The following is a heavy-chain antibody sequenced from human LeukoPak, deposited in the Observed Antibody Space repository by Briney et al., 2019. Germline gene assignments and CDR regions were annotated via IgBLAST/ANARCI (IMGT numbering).Heavy chain of an antibody. CDR1: GFTFSSYA. D-gene: IGHD3-10*01. J-gene: IGHJ3*02. CDR2: ISGSGGST. Sequence: GGSLRLSCAASGFTFSSYAMSWVRQAPGKGLEWVSAISGSGGSTYYADSVKGRFTISRDNSKNTLYLQMNSLRAEDTAVYYCAKDYLGFGELKGARDAFDIWGQGTMVTVSS. V-gene: IGHV3-23*01. CDR3: AKDYLGFGELKGARDAFDI.